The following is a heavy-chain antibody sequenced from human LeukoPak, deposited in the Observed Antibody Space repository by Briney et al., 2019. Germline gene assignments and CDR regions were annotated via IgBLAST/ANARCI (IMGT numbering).Heavy chain of an antibody. CDR2: IYHSGST. J-gene: IGHJ4*02. D-gene: IGHD2-21*01. CDR3: ARNSPFDY. V-gene: IGHV4-34*01. Sequence: SETLSLTCAVYGGSFSGYYWSWIRQPPGKGLEWIGSIYHSGSTYYNPSLKSRVTISVDTSKNQFSLKLSSVTAADTAVYYCARNSPFDYWGQGTLVTVSS. CDR1: GGSFSGYY.